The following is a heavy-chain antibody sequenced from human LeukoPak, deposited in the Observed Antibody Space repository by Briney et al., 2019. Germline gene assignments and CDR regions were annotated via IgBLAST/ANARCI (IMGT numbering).Heavy chain of an antibody. CDR3: ARHRYSSSWYVPFDY. D-gene: IGHD6-13*01. CDR1: AGSISSGGYY. V-gene: IGHV4-31*03. Sequence: SQTLSLTCTVSAGSISSGGYYWGWIRQQPGKGLEWIGYIYYSGSTYYNPSLKSRVTISVDTSKNQFSLKLSSVTAADTAVYYCARHRYSSSWYVPFDYWGQGTLVTVSS. J-gene: IGHJ4*02. CDR2: IYYSGST.